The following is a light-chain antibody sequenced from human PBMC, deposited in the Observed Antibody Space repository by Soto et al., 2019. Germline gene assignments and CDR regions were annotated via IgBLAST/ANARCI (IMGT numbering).Light chain of an antibody. CDR1: QSISSS. J-gene: IGKJ1*01. V-gene: IGKV3-15*01. CDR3: QQYNKWPPT. CDR2: GAS. Sequence: EIVMTQSPATLSVSPGERATLSCRASQSISSSLVWYQQIPGQAPRLLIYGASTRATGIPARFSGSGSGTEFTLTISILQSEDFAVYYCQQYNKWPPTFGQGTKVEIK.